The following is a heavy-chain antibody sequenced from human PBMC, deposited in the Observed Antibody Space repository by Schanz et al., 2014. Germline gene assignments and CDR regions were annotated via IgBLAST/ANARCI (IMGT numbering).Heavy chain of an antibody. D-gene: IGHD1-26*01. J-gene: IGHJ4*02. Sequence: EVQLVESGGGVVQPGRSLRLSCAASGFTFSSYSMNWVRQAPGKGLEWVAYISSSSSTIHYADSVKGRFTISRDNSKNTLYLQMNSLRAEDTGLYFCARGGSGSHYRLDYWGQGTLVTVSS. CDR1: GFTFSSYS. V-gene: IGHV3-48*01. CDR3: ARGGSGSHYRLDY. CDR2: ISSSSSTI.